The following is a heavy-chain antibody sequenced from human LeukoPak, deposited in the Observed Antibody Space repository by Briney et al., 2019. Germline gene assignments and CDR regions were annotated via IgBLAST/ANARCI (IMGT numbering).Heavy chain of an antibody. D-gene: IGHD2-15*01. V-gene: IGHV3-7*01. CDR2: IKQDGSEK. Sequence: GGSLRLSCVASGFTFSSRDWMTWVRQAPGKGLEWVANIKQDGSEKNYVDSVKGRFTISRDNAKNSVDLQMNSLRVEDAAVYYCARGLGGGSCYGCWGQGTLVTVSS. CDR1: GFTFSSRDW. CDR3: ARGLGGGSCYGC. J-gene: IGHJ4*02.